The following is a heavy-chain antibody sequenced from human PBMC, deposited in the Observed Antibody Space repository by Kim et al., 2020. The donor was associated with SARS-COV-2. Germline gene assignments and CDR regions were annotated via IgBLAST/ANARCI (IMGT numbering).Heavy chain of an antibody. V-gene: IGHV3-30*18. CDR2: ISYDGSNK. J-gene: IGHJ6*02. D-gene: IGHD5-12*01. Sequence: GGSLRLSFAASGFTFSSYGMHWVRQAPGKGLEWVAVISYDGSNKYYADSVKGRFTISRDNSKNTLYLQMNSLRAEDTAVYYCAKDLEMATSYYYYGMDVWGQGTTVTVSS. CDR1: GFTFSSYG. CDR3: AKDLEMATSYYYYGMDV.